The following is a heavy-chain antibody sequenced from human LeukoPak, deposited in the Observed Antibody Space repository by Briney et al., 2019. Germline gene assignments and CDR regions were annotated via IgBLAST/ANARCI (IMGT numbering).Heavy chain of an antibody. V-gene: IGHV4-39*01. CDR3: AGLRFDFWSGYTHPYFDY. D-gene: IGHD3-3*01. CDR1: GGSISSSSYS. J-gene: IGHJ4*02. Sequence: NPSETLSLTCTVSGGSISSSSYSWGWIRQPPGKGLEWIGSIYYSGTTYYNPSLKSRVTISVDTSKIQFSLKLSSVAATDTAVYFCAGLRFDFWSGYTHPYFDYWGQGTLVTVSS. CDR2: IYYSGTT.